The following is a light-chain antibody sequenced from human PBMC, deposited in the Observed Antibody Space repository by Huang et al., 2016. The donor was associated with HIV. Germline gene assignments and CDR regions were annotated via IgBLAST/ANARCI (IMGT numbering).Light chain of an antibody. Sequence: DVVMTQSPLSLPVTPGEPASISCRSSQSLLHRDGNNYFDWYLQKPGQAPQLLLYLGSNRASGVPERFSGSGSGTDFTLKISRVEAEDVGVYYCMQGLRTPRTFGQGTRLEIK. CDR1: QSLLHRDGNNY. V-gene: IGKV2-28*01. CDR2: LGS. J-gene: IGKJ2*01. CDR3: MQGLRTPRT.